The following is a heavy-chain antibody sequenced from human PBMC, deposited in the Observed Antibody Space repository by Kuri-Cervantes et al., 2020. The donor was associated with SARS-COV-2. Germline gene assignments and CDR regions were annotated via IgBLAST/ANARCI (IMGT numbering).Heavy chain of an antibody. Sequence: GGSLRLSCAASGFTFSTYEMTWVRQAPGKGLEWLSYISSSGRNIYYADSVKGRFTLSRDNAKNMLFLQMNSLRAEDTAVYYCVRDGDHWNFDYWGQGTLVTVSS. CDR3: VRDGDHWNFDY. CDR2: ISSSGRNI. D-gene: IGHD1-1*01. CDR1: GFTFSTYE. V-gene: IGHV3-48*03. J-gene: IGHJ4*02.